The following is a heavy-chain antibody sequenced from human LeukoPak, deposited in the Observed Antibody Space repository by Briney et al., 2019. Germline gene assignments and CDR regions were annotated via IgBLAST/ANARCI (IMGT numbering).Heavy chain of an antibody. CDR1: GFTFSSYG. D-gene: IGHD5-24*01. CDR3: ARVCRDGYNGYYYYYYYMDV. V-gene: IGHV3-23*01. J-gene: IGHJ6*03. CDR2: ISGSGGST. Sequence: GGSLRLSCAASGFTFSSYGMSWVRQAPGKGLESVSAISGSGGSTYYADSVKGRFTISRDNSKNTLYLQMNSLRAEDTAVYYCARVCRDGYNGYYYYYYYMDVWGKGTTVTVSS.